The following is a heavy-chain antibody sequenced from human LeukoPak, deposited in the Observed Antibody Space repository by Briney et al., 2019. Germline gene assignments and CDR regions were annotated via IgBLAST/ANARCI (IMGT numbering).Heavy chain of an antibody. D-gene: IGHD1-26*01. CDR2: INWNGGST. J-gene: IGHJ4*02. Sequence: PGGSLRLSCAASGFTFDDYGMSWVRQAPGKGLEWVSGINWNGGSTGYADSVKGRFTISRGNANKSLYLQMSSLRAEDTALHHCARERIVPDTYDYWGQGTLVTVSS. CDR1: GFTFDDYG. V-gene: IGHV3-20*01. CDR3: ARERIVPDTYDY.